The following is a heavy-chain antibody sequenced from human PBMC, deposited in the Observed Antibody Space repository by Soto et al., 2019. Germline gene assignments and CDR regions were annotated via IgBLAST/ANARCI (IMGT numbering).Heavy chain of an antibody. J-gene: IGHJ6*02. V-gene: IGHV5-10-1*01. CDR1: VYSFTSYW. Sequence: PGESLKISCKGSVYSFTSYWISWVRQVPGKGLEWMGRIDPSDSYTNYSPSFQGHVTISADKSISTAYLQWSSLKASDTAMYYCARSEIVVVIKDYYYYYGMDVWGQGTTVTVS. D-gene: IGHD3-22*01. CDR2: IDPSDSYT. CDR3: ARSEIVVVIKDYYYYYGMDV.